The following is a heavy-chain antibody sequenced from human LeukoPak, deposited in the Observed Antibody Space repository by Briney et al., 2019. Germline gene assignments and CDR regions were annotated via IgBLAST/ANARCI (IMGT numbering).Heavy chain of an antibody. J-gene: IGHJ6*03. Sequence: GGSLRLSCAASGFTFSSYSMNWVRQAPGKGLEWVSSISSSSSYIYYADSVKGRFTISRDNAKSSLYLQMNSLRAEDTAVYYCAREGRGWDIVVVPAAIGYYYYYMDVWGKGTTVTVSS. CDR1: GFTFSSYS. V-gene: IGHV3-21*01. D-gene: IGHD2-2*02. CDR3: AREGRGWDIVVVPAAIGYYYYYMDV. CDR2: ISSSSSYI.